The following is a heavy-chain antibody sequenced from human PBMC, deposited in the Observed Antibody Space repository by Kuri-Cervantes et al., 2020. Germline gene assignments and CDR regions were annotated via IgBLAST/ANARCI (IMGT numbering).Heavy chain of an antibody. Sequence: SETLSLTCAVYGGSFSDYYWSWIRQPAGKGLEWLGRIYINGSSRYNPSFKSRVTFSVDKSKNQFSLQLNSVTAADTAVYYCARLGDYGDAAFDSWGQGTLVTVSS. V-gene: IGHV4-59*10. CDR1: GGSFSDYY. CDR3: ARLGDYGDAAFDS. CDR2: IYINGSS. D-gene: IGHD4-17*01. J-gene: IGHJ4*02.